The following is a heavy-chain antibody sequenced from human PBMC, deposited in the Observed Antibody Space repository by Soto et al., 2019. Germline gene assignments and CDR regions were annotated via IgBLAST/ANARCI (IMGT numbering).Heavy chain of an antibody. Sequence: EVQLLESGGGLVQPGGSLRLSCAASGFTFSSYAMSWVRQAPGKGLEWVSAISGSGGSTYYADSVKGRFTISRDTSKNTLYLQMNSLRAEDTAVYYCAKGQSPCGLEYSSSALDYWGQGTLVTVSS. D-gene: IGHD6-6*01. CDR3: AKGQSPCGLEYSSSALDY. CDR2: ISGSGGST. CDR1: GFTFSSYA. J-gene: IGHJ4*02. V-gene: IGHV3-23*01.